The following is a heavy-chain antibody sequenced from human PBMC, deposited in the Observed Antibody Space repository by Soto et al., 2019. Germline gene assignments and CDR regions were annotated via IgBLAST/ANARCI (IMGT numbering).Heavy chain of an antibody. CDR2: IRNNVNTYAT. J-gene: IGHJ4*02. V-gene: IGHV3-73*02. D-gene: IGHD2-21*01. Sequence: EVQLVESGGGLVQPGGSLKLSCAASGFTFTDSAIHWVRQASGKGPEWVGRIRNNVNTYATAYAASVKGRFTISRDDATGTTDLQMNSLKTEDTAVYYCSRLRDWTATDALDYWGQGTLVTVSS. CDR3: SRLRDWTATDALDY. CDR1: GFTFTDSA.